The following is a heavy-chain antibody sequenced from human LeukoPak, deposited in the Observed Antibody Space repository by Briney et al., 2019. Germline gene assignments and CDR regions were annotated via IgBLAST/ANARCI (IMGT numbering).Heavy chain of an antibody. D-gene: IGHD5-18*01. CDR1: GFTVSSNY. Sequence: PGGSLRLSCAASGFTVSSNYMSWVRQAPGKGLEWVSVIYSGGSTYYADSVQGRFTISRGNSKNTLYLQMNSLRAEDTAVYYCARGLRGYSYGYYDYYYYYMDVWGKGTTVTISS. V-gene: IGHV3-53*01. CDR2: IYSGGST. J-gene: IGHJ6*03. CDR3: ARGLRGYSYGYYDYYYYYMDV.